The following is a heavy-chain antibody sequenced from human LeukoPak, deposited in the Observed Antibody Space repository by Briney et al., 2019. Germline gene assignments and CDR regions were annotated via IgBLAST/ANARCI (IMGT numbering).Heavy chain of an antibody. D-gene: IGHD3-22*01. CDR3: ARELPRTLAQKYYYDSSGRTDY. CDR1: GFTFSDYF. Sequence: PGGSLRLSCAVSGFTFSDYFMSWIRQAPGKGLELVSYVGTSGSTIYYADSVKGRFTISRDNAKNSLYLQMNSLRAEDTAVYYCARELPRTLAQKYYYDSSGRTDYWGQGTLVTVSS. V-gene: IGHV3-11*01. CDR2: VGTSGSTI. J-gene: IGHJ4*02.